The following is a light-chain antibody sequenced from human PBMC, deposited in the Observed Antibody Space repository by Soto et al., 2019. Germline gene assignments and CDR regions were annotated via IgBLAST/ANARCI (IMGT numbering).Light chain of an antibody. CDR3: QQYDSRPNT. CDR1: QDITLY. J-gene: IGKJ2*01. CDR2: DVS. V-gene: IGKV1-33*01. Sequence: IQMAQSASSVSASAGHRVTITCQASQDITLYLNWYQHKAGKAPNLLIHDVSTLETGVPARFSGRGSGTIFTLTIINLQPEDVATYYCQQYDSRPNTFGQGTKVDI.